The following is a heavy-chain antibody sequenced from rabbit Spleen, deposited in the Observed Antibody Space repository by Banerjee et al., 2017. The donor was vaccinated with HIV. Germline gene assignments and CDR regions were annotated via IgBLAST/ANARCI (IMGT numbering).Heavy chain of an antibody. J-gene: IGHJ4*01. Sequence: QEQLVESGGGLVQPGGSLKLSCKVSGFDFSTYGVSWVRQAPGKGLEWIGYIDGVFGTTYYASWAKGRFTISKTSSTTVTLQMTSLTAADTATYFCARLGHADYPYAYGLKLWGQGTLVTVS. D-gene: IGHD6-1*01. CDR3: ARLGHADYPYAYGLKL. CDR1: GFDFSTYG. CDR2: IDGVFGTT. V-gene: IGHV1S39*01.